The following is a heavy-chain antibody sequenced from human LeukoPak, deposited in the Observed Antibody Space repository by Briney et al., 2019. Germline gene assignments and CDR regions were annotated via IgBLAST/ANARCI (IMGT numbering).Heavy chain of an antibody. CDR3: AREETGSCYSLFDY. Sequence: PSETLSLTCTVSGGSISSYYWSWIRQPPGKGLEWIGYIYYSGSTNYNPSLKSRVTISVDTSKNQFSLKLSSVTAADTAVYYCAREETGSCYSLFDYWGQGTLVTVSS. CDR1: GGSISSYY. D-gene: IGHD3-10*01. V-gene: IGHV4-59*12. CDR2: IYYSGST. J-gene: IGHJ4*02.